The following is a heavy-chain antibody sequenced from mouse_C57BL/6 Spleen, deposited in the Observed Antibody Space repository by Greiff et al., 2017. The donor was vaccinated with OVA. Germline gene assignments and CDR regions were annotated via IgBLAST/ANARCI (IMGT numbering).Heavy chain of an antibody. J-gene: IGHJ1*03. CDR1: GYAFSSSW. Sequence: VKLQQSGPELVKPGASVKISCKASGYAFSSSWMNWVKQRPGKGLEWIGRIYPGDGDTNYNGKFKGKATLTADKSSSTAYMQLSSLTSEDSAVYFCAREGANWDDWYFDVWGTGTTVTVSS. CDR3: AREGANWDDWYFDV. CDR2: IYPGDGDT. V-gene: IGHV1-82*01. D-gene: IGHD4-1*01.